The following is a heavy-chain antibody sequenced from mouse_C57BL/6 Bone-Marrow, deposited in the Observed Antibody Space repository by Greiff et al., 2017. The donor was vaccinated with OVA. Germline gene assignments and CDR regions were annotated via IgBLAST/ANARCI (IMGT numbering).Heavy chain of an antibody. CDR1: GYTFTSYW. Sequence: VQLQQPGAELVKPGASVKLSCKASGYTFTSYWMHWVKQRPGQGLEWIGMIHPNSGSTNYNEKFKSKATLTVNKSSSTAYMQLSSLTSEDSAVYYCARGYYGSSYLRLFAYWGQGTLVTVSA. V-gene: IGHV1-64*01. J-gene: IGHJ3*01. CDR2: IHPNSGST. D-gene: IGHD1-1*01. CDR3: ARGYYGSSYLRLFAY.